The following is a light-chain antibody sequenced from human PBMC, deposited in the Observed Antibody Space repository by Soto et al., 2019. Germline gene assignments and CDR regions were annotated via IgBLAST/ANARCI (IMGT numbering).Light chain of an antibody. Sequence: VLTQSPDSLSVSPGERATLSCRASERGSRSYFAWYHQRFGQAPRLLLYATSRRAAGVPDRISGSVSGTDFTLTINRVEPEDFGVYYCQQFGTSPPKTFGQGTKLEI. CDR1: ERGSRSY. J-gene: IGKJ2*01. CDR2: ATS. V-gene: IGKV3-20*01. CDR3: QQFGTSPPKT.